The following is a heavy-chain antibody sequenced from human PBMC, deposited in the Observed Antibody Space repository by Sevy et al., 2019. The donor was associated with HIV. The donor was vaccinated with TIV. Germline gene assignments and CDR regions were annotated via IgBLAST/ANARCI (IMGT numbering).Heavy chain of an antibody. Sequence: ASVKVSCKASGYTFTGYYMHWVRQAPGQGLEWMGRINPNSGGTNYAQKFQGRVTMTRDTSISTAYMEVSRLRSDDTAVYYCASEKAITMVRGVRGAFGAFDIWGQGTMVTVSS. CDR2: INPNSGGT. CDR3: ASEKAITMVRGVRGAFGAFDI. V-gene: IGHV1-2*06. CDR1: GYTFTGYY. D-gene: IGHD3-10*01. J-gene: IGHJ3*02.